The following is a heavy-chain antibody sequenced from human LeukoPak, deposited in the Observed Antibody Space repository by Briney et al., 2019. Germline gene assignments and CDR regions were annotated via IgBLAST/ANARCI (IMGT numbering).Heavy chain of an antibody. J-gene: IGHJ6*03. D-gene: IGHD6-19*01. Sequence: WGSLRLSRAVSGFTFSSYGMHWVRQAPGKGLEWVAFIAYDGNNQYYADSVKGRFTISRDNSKNTLYLQMNSLRAEDTALYYCAKGAGIAVAGYYYYMDVWGKGTTVTISS. CDR3: AKGAGIAVAGYYYYMDV. V-gene: IGHV3-30*02. CDR2: IAYDGNNQ. CDR1: GFTFSSYG.